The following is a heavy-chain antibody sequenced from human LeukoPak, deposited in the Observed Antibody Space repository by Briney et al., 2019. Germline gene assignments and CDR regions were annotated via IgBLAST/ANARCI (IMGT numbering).Heavy chain of an antibody. CDR1: GYTFTGYY. CDR3: ARGFSSAAEDAFDI. D-gene: IGHD6-25*01. Sequence: GASVKVSCKASGYTFTGYYVHWVRQAPGQGLEWMGWINPNSGGTNYAQKFQGRATMTRDTSISTAYMELSRLRSDDTAVYYCARGFSSAAEDAFDIWGQGTMVTVSS. J-gene: IGHJ3*02. V-gene: IGHV1-2*02. CDR2: INPNSGGT.